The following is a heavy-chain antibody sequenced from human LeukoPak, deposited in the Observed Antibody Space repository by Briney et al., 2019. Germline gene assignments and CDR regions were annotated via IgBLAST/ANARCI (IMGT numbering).Heavy chain of an antibody. D-gene: IGHD5-18*01. Sequence: GGSLRLSCAASGFTFSNAWMSWVRQAPGKGLEWVGRIKSKTDGGTTDYAAPVKGRFTISRDDSKNTLYLQMNSLNTEDTAVYYCTTVGGYSYGYFRRAREKNPHFDYWGQGTLVTVSS. V-gene: IGHV3-15*01. CDR3: TTVGGYSYGYFRRAREKNPHFDY. J-gene: IGHJ4*02. CDR2: IKSKTDGGTT. CDR1: GFTFSNAW.